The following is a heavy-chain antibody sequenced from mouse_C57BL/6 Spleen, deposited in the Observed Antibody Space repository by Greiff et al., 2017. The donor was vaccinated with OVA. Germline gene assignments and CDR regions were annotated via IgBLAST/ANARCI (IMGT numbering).Heavy chain of an antibody. CDR2: IDPSDSYT. D-gene: IGHD1-1*01. Sequence: QVQLQQPGAELVMPGASVKLSCKASGYTFTSYWMHWVKQRPGQGLEWIGEIDPSDSYTNYTQKFKGKSTLTVDKSSSTAYMQLSSLTSEDSAVYYCARRYYYGSSHFDYWGQGTTLTVSS. J-gene: IGHJ2*01. CDR3: ARRYYYGSSHFDY. CDR1: GYTFTSYW. V-gene: IGHV1-69*01.